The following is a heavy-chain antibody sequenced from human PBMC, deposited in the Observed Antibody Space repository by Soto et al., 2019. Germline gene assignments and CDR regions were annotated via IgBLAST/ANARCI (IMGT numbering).Heavy chain of an antibody. J-gene: IGHJ4*02. V-gene: IGHV4-38-2*02. D-gene: IGHD4-4*01. CDR1: GYSISSGYY. Sequence: SETLSLTCTVSGYSISSGYYWGWIRQPPGKGLEWIGSIHHSGSTYYNPSLKSRVTISVDTSKNQFSLKLSSVTAADTAVYYCARDNPEDSNYFDYWGQGTLVTVSS. CDR3: ARDNPEDSNYFDY. CDR2: IHHSGST.